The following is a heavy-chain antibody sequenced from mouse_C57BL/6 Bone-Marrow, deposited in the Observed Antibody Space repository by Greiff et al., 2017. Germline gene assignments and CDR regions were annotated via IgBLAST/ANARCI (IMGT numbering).Heavy chain of an antibody. D-gene: IGHD1-1*01. CDR2: IDPSDSYT. Sequence: VQLQQPGAELVMPGASVKLSCKASGYTFTSYWMHWVKQRPGQGLEWIGEIDPSDSYTNYNQQFKGKSTLTVDKSSSTAYMQLSSLTSEDSAVYYGAREDNYGSVWYFDVWGTGTTVTVSS. CDR1: GYTFTSYW. J-gene: IGHJ1*03. CDR3: AREDNYGSVWYFDV. V-gene: IGHV1-69*01.